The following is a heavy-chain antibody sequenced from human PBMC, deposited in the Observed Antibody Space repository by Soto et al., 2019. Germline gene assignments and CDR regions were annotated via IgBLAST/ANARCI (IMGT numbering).Heavy chain of an antibody. Sequence: PGGSLRLSCAASGFSFSNYAMHWVRQAPGKGLEWVAVIWYDGSNKYYADSVKGRFTISKDNSQTTVYLQMNSLRAEDMAVYYCTRDPYGGSRYYFDSWGQGTLVTVSS. J-gene: IGHJ4*02. CDR3: TRDPYGGSRYYFDS. CDR1: GFSFSNYA. CDR2: IWYDGSNK. V-gene: IGHV3-33*01. D-gene: IGHD1-26*01.